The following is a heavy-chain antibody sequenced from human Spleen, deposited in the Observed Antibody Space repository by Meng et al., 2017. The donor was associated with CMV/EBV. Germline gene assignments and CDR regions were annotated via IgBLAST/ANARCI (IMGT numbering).Heavy chain of an antibody. V-gene: IGHV3-7*01. Sequence: GGSLRLSCAASGFTFSSYDMHWVRQAPGKGLEWVANIKQDGSEKYYVDSVKGRFTISRDNAKNSLYLQMNSLRAEDTAVYYCARTYFDFSGFDPWGQGTLVTVSS. CDR1: GFTFSSYD. D-gene: IGHD3-3*01. CDR3: ARTYFDFSGFDP. J-gene: IGHJ5*02. CDR2: IKQDGSEK.